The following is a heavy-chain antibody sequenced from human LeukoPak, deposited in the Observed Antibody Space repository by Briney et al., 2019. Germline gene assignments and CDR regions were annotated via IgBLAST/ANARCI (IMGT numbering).Heavy chain of an antibody. CDR3: AREGVDFWSGYPRYDLDY. J-gene: IGHJ4*02. D-gene: IGHD3-3*01. CDR1: GGTFSSYA. Sequence: AASVKVSCKASGGTFSSYAISWVRQAPGQGLEWMGRIIPILGIANYAQKFQGRVTITADKSTSTAYMELSSLRSEDTAVYYCAREGVDFWSGYPRYDLDYWGQGTLVTVSS. CDR2: IIPILGIA. V-gene: IGHV1-69*04.